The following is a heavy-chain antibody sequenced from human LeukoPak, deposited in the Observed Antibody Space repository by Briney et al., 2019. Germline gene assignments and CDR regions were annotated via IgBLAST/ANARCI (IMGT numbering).Heavy chain of an antibody. Sequence: PGRSLRLSCAASGFTFSSYAMHWVRQAPGKGLEWVAVISYDGSNKYYADSVKGRFTISRDNSKNTLYLQMNSLRAEDTAVYYCARDVIRGVMGGDYWGQGTLVTVSS. J-gene: IGHJ4*02. CDR3: ARDVIRGVMGGDY. V-gene: IGHV3-30-3*01. D-gene: IGHD3-10*01. CDR1: GFTFSSYA. CDR2: ISYDGSNK.